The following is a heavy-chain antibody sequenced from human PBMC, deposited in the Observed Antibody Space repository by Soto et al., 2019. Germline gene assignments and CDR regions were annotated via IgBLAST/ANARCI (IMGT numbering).Heavy chain of an antibody. V-gene: IGHV3-33*08. D-gene: IGHD2-8*01. Sequence: VQLVESGGGVVQPGGSLRLSCAASGFTFSSYGMHWVRQAPGKGLEWVAAIWYDGSNKYYADSVKGRFTISRDHSWTSLYLQRYSLRAEDTAVFYSARDQNHLSCTNGVCCRVASSPYNWFDPWGQGTLVAVAS. CDR3: ARDQNHLSCTNGVCCRVASSPYNWFDP. J-gene: IGHJ5*02. CDR2: IWYDGSNK. CDR1: GFTFSSYG.